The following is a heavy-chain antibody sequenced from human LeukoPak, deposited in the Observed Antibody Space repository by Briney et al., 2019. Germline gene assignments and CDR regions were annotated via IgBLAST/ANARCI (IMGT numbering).Heavy chain of an antibody. CDR1: GYSISSGYY. CDR3: ARHDYSNYPLDY. CDR2: IYHSGST. V-gene: IGHV4-38-2*02. J-gene: IGHJ4*02. Sequence: PSETLSLTCTVSGYSISSGYYWGWIRQPPGKGLEWIGSIYHSGSTYYNPSLKSRVTISVDTSKNQFSLKLSSVTAADTAVYYCARHDYSNYPLDYWGQGTLVTVSS. D-gene: IGHD4-11*01.